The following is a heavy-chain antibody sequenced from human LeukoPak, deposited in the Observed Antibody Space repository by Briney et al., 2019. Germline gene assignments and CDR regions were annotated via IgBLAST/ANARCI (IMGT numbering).Heavy chain of an antibody. CDR2: IRGKDYNYAT. CDR1: GFSFSGSA. D-gene: IGHD1-1*01. J-gene: IGHJ4*02. CDR3: LPSPPERSHRD. V-gene: IGHV3-73*01. Sequence: GSLKLSCAASGFSFSGSAMHWVRQRPGKGLEWVGRIRGKDYNYATAYAASVTGRFTISRDDSRNTAFLQMSSLKTEDTAVYYCLPSPPERSHRDWGQGTLVTVSS.